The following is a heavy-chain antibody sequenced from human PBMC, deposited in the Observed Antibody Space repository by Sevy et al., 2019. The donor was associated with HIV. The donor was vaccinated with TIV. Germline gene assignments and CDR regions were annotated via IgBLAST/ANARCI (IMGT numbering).Heavy chain of an antibody. CDR3: ARDPQAAAGTSHFDY. V-gene: IGHV3-30-3*01. D-gene: IGHD6-13*01. CDR2: ISYDGSNK. CDR1: GFTFSSYA. J-gene: IGHJ4*02. Sequence: GGSLRLPCAASGFTFSSYAMHWVRQAPGKGLEWVALISYDGSNKYYADSVKGRFTISRDNSKNTLYLQMNSLRAEDTAVYYCARDPQAAAGTSHFDYWGQGTLVTVSS.